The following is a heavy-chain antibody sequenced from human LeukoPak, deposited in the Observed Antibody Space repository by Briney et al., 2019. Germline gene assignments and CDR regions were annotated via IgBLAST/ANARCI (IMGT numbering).Heavy chain of an antibody. D-gene: IGHD3-3*01. CDR2: ISSSSSYI. CDR3: AKGSGSTRWDAFDI. CDR1: GFTFSSYS. Sequence: GGSLRLSCAASGFTFSSYSMNWVRQAPGKGLEWVSSISSSSSYIYYADSVKGRFTISRDNAKNSLYLQMNSLRAEDTAVYYCAKGSGSTRWDAFDIWGQGTMVTVSS. V-gene: IGHV3-21*01. J-gene: IGHJ3*02.